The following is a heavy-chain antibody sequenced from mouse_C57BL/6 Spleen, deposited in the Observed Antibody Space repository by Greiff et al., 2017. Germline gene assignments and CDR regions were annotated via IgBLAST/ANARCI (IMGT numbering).Heavy chain of an antibody. D-gene: IGHD1-1*01. CDR2: IYPGSGST. J-gene: IGHJ2*01. Sequence: QVQLQQPGAELVKPGASVKMSCKASGYTFTSYWITWVKQRPGQGLEWIGDIYPGSGSTNYNEKFKSKATLTVDTSSSTAYMQLSSLTSEDSAVYYCARTPGTTVVPYYFDYWGQGTTLTVSS. CDR1: GYTFTSYW. CDR3: ARTPGTTVVPYYFDY. V-gene: IGHV1-55*01.